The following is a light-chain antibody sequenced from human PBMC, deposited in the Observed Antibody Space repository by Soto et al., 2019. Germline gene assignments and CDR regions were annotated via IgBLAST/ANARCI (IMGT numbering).Light chain of an antibody. V-gene: IGKV1-39*01. Sequence: DIQMTQSPSSLSASVGDRVTITCRASQSISSYLNWYQQKPGKAPKVLIYGASSLQSGVPSRFSGSGSGTDFTLTISSLQPEDFATYYCQQNYNPPWTFGQGTKVEIK. CDR2: GAS. J-gene: IGKJ1*01. CDR3: QQNYNPPWT. CDR1: QSISSY.